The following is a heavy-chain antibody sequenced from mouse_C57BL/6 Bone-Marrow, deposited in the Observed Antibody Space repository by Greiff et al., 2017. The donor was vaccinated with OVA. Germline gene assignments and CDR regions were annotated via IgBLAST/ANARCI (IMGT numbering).Heavy chain of an antibody. D-gene: IGHD1-1*01. CDR2: ISSGGSYT. J-gene: IGHJ2*01. V-gene: IGHV5-6*01. Sequence: EVKLVESGGDLVKPGGSLKLSCAASGFTFSSYGMSWVRQTPDKRLEWVATISSGGSYTYYPDSVKGRFTISRDNAKNTLYLQMSSLKSEDTAMYYCVITTVVHFDYWGQGTTLTVSS. CDR3: VITTVVHFDY. CDR1: GFTFSSYG.